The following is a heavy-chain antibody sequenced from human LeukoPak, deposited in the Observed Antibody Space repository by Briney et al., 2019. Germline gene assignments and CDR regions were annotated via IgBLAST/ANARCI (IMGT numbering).Heavy chain of an antibody. J-gene: IGHJ4*02. Sequence: PSETLSLTCTVSGGSISRSNYYWGWIRHPPGNGLEWIGSIYYSGSTYYNPSLKSRVTISVDTPKNQFSLKLSSVTAADTAVYYCATMGLTGAIPYFDYWGQGTLVTVSS. D-gene: IGHD1-26*01. CDR1: GGSISRSNYY. CDR2: IYYSGST. CDR3: ATMGLTGAIPYFDY. V-gene: IGHV4-39*01.